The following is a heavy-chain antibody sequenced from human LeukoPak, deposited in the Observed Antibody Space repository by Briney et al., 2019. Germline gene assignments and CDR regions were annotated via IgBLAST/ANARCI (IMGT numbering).Heavy chain of an antibody. CDR3: ATQGLAAAHDY. CDR1: GFTFSSYG. Sequence: GGSLRLSCAASGFTFSSYGMHWVRQAPGKGLEWVAVISYDGSNKYYADSVKGRFTISRDNSKNTLYLQMNSLRAEDTAVYYCATQGLAAAHDYWGQGTLVTVSS. CDR2: ISYDGSNK. V-gene: IGHV3-30*03. D-gene: IGHD6-13*01. J-gene: IGHJ4*02.